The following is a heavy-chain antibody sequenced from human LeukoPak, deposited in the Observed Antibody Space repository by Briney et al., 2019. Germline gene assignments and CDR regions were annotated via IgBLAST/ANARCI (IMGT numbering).Heavy chain of an antibody. CDR2: ITGNGGNT. Sequence: GGSLRLSCAASGFTFSNFAMAWVRQVPGKGPEWVSGITGNGGNTYYTDSVKGRFTVSRDNAKNSLYLQMNSLRAEDTAVYYCAELGITMIGGVWGKGTTVTISS. D-gene: IGHD3-10*02. V-gene: IGHV3-23*01. CDR3: AELGITMIGGV. CDR1: GFTFSNFA. J-gene: IGHJ6*04.